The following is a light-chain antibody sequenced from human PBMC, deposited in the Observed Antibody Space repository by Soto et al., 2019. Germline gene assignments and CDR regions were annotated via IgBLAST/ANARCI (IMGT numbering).Light chain of an antibody. CDR3: QSYDSSLSGSGV. CDR2: GNN. Sequence: QSVLTQPPSVSGAPGQRVTISCTGSSSNIGAGYDVHWYQQLPGTAPKLLIYGNNNRPSGVPDRFSGSKSGTSASLAITGLQADDEADYYCQSYDSSLSGSGVFGGGTKVTFL. V-gene: IGLV1-40*01. CDR1: SSNIGAGYD. J-gene: IGLJ3*02.